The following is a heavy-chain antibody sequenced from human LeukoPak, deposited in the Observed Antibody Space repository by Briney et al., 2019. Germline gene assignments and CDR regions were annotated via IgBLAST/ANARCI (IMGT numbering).Heavy chain of an antibody. Sequence: ASVKVSCKASGDTFSSYAFSWVRQAPGQGLEWMGAIIPMSGTTHYAQNSQGRVTITSDESTRTVYLEVTSLRSEDTALYYCARSNNVFFAGDHWGQGTLVTVSS. CDR3: ARSNNVFFAGDH. J-gene: IGHJ4*02. D-gene: IGHD1/OR15-1a*01. CDR2: IIPMSGTT. CDR1: GDTFSSYA. V-gene: IGHV1-69*13.